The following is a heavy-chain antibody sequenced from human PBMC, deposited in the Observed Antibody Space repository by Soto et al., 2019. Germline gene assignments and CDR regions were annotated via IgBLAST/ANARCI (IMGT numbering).Heavy chain of an antibody. CDR1: GGSISSGDYY. CDR2: IYYSGST. V-gene: IGHV4-30-4*01. Sequence: PSETLSLTCTVSGGSISSGDYYWSWIRQPPGKGLEWIGYIYYSGSTYYNPSLKSRVTISVDTSKNQYSLKLSSVTAADTAVYNCASEGGVGLWFGELSYYYYGMDVWGQGTTVTVSS. D-gene: IGHD3-10*01. J-gene: IGHJ6*02. CDR3: ASEGGVGLWFGELSYYYYGMDV.